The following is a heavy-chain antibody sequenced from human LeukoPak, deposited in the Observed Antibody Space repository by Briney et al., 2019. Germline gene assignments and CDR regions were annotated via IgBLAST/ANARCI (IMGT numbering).Heavy chain of an antibody. CDR3: AKDLKQWLVLYYFDY. CDR1: GFTFDDYA. CDR2: ISGSGGST. J-gene: IGHJ4*02. V-gene: IGHV3-23*01. Sequence: GGSLRLSCAASGFTFDDYAMSWVRQAPGKGLEWVSAISGSGGSTYYADSVKGRFTISRDNSKNTLYLQMNSLRAEDTAVYYCAKDLKQWLVLYYFDYWGQGTLVTVSS. D-gene: IGHD6-19*01.